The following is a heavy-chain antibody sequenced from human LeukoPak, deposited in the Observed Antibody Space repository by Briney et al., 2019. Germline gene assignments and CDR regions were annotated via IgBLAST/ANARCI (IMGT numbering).Heavy chain of an antibody. V-gene: IGHV4-30-2*01. D-gene: IGHD3-10*01. CDR3: ARGGGLWFGELNWFDP. Sequence: SQTLSLTCAVSGGSISSGGYSWSWIRQPPGKGLEWIGYIYHSGSTYYNPSLKSRVTISVDRSKNQFSLKLSSVTAADTAVYYCARGGGLWFGELNWFDPWSQGTLVTVSS. CDR2: IYHSGST. J-gene: IGHJ5*02. CDR1: GGSISSGGYS.